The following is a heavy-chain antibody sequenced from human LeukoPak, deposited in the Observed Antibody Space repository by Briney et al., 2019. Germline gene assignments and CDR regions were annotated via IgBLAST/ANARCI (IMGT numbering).Heavy chain of an antibody. CDR2: ISSSSSYT. V-gene: IGHV3-21*01. D-gene: IGHD1-26*01. J-gene: IGHJ6*02. CDR3: ARDLKDSGSYWGYYYGMDV. Sequence: GGSLRLSCAASGFTFSSYSMNWVRQAPGKGLEWVSSISSSSSYTYYADSVKGRFTISRDNSKNTLYLQMNSLRAEDTAVYYCARDLKDSGSYWGYYYGMDVWGQGTTVTVSS. CDR1: GFTFSSYS.